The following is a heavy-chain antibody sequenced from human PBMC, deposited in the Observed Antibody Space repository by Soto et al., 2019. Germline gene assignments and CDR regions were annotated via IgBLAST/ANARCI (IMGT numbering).Heavy chain of an antibody. J-gene: IGHJ1*01. V-gene: IGHV4-31*03. Sequence: QVQLQESGPGLVNTSQTLSLTCTVSGCSIISGCCYWSWLRQHPGKCLEWIGYIYYSGSTYYNPSLKSRVTISVDTSKNQFSLKLSSVTAADTAVYYCARYMDYGDSPLQHWGQGTLVTVSS. D-gene: IGHD4-17*01. CDR2: IYYSGST. CDR3: ARYMDYGDSPLQH. CDR1: GCSIISGCCY.